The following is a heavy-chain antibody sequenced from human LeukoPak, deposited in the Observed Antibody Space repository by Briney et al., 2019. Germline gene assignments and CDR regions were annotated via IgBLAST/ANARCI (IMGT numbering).Heavy chain of an antibody. V-gene: IGHV4-39*01. CDR3: TGYSAGWSSGGGY. CDR1: GGSISSLTYY. Sequence: PSVTLSLTCTVSGGSISSLTYYWGWIRQPPGKGLEWIASIYYSGTTYYSPSLKSRVAISVNRSNNQFSLRLSSVTAADTAVYFCTGYSAGWSSGGGYWGQGTVVTVSS. CDR2: IYYSGTT. J-gene: IGHJ4*02. D-gene: IGHD6-19*01.